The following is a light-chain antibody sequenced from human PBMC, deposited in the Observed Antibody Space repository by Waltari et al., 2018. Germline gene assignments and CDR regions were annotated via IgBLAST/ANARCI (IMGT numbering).Light chain of an antibody. Sequence: DIQMTQPPSSLSASVGDRVTITCRASQSISSYLNCYQQKPGKAPKPLIYAASSLQSGVPSRFSGGGSGTDFTLTISSLQPEDFATYYCQQSYSTPTFGQGTKVEIK. CDR3: QQSYSTPT. CDR2: AAS. CDR1: QSISSY. V-gene: IGKV1-39*01. J-gene: IGKJ1*01.